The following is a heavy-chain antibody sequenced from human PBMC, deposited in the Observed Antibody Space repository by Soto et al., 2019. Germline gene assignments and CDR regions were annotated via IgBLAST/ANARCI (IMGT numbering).Heavy chain of an antibody. CDR1: GFTLSSYW. V-gene: IGHV3-74*01. CDR3: ARSRDGYNFGGEC. D-gene: IGHD5-12*01. Sequence: EVQLVESGGGLVQPGGSLRLSCAASGFTLSSYWMHWVRQAPGKGLVWISRINIDGSSTSYADSVKGRFTISRDNAKNTLYLQVNRLRAEDTAVYYCARSRDGYNFGGECWGEGTLVTVSS. J-gene: IGHJ4*02. CDR2: INIDGSST.